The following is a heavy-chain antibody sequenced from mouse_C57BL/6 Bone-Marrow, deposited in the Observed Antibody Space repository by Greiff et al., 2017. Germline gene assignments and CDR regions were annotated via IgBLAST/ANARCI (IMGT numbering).Heavy chain of an antibody. CDR1: GFTFSSYA. V-gene: IGHV5-9-1*02. J-gene: IGHJ2*01. Sequence: EVKLVESGEGLVKPGGSLKLSCAASGFTFSSYAMSWVRQTPEKRLEWVAYISSGGDYIYYADTVKGRFTISRDNARNTLYLQMSSLKSEDTAMYYCTRDRMYPYYFDYWGQGTTLTVSS. CDR3: TRDRMYPYYFDY. D-gene: IGHD5-1*01. CDR2: ISSGGDYI.